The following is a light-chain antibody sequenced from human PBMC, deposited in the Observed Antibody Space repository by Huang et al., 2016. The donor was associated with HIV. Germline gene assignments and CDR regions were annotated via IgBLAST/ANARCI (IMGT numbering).Light chain of an antibody. CDR3: MQTLQTPCFS. Sequence: DIVMTQFPLYLPVTPGEPASISCRASQSLLHSNGYKYLDWYLQKPGKSPQLLIYLGSNRAAGVPDRFSGSGSDAEFTLTISSVEAEDVGVYYCMQTLQTPCFSFGPGTRVDI. CDR1: QSLLHSNGYKY. J-gene: IGKJ3*01. CDR2: LGS. V-gene: IGKV2-28*01.